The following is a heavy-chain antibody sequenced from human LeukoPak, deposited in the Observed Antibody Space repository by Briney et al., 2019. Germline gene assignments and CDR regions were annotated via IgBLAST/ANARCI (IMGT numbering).Heavy chain of an antibody. J-gene: IGHJ6*03. Sequence: SQTLSLTCTVSGGSISSGGYYWSWIRQHPGKGLEWIGYIYYSGSTYYNPSLKSRVTISVDTSKNQFSLKLSSVTAADTAVYYCATSFSGSYRVDYYYYMDVWGKGTTVTVSS. CDR2: IYYSGST. D-gene: IGHD1-26*01. CDR3: ATSFSGSYRVDYYYYMDV. V-gene: IGHV4-31*03. CDR1: GGSISSGGYY.